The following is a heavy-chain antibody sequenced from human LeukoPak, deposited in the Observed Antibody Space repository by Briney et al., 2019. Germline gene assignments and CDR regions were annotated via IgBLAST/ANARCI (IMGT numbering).Heavy chain of an antibody. CDR3: ARERDDYYFDY. J-gene: IGHJ4*02. Sequence: GGSLRLSCAASGFTFSGYEMNWVCQAPGKGLEWVSYISRSGTIISYADSVRGRLTISRDNAKNSLYLQMNSLRAEDTAVYYCARERDDYYFDYWGQGTLVTVSS. D-gene: IGHD3-3*01. CDR2: ISRSGTII. CDR1: GFTFSGYE. V-gene: IGHV3-48*03.